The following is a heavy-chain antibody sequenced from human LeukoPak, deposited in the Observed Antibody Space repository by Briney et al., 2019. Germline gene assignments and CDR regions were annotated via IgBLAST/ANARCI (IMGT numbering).Heavy chain of an antibody. CDR3: ARDRLHYGTDV. J-gene: IGHJ6*02. V-gene: IGHV4-30-2*01. CDR1: GGSISSGGYS. Sequence: PSQTLSLTCAVSGGSISSGGYSWSWIRQPPGKGLEWIGYIYHSGSTYYNPSLKSRVTISVDRSKNQFSLKLSSVTAADTAVYYCARDRLHYGTDVWGQGTTVTVSS. CDR2: IYHSGST.